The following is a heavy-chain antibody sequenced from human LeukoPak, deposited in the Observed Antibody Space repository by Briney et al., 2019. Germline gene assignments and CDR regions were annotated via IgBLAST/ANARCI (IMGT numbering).Heavy chain of an antibody. CDR2: INPNSGGT. D-gene: IGHD4-17*01. CDR3: ARSLSDYGDYTGSY. J-gene: IGHJ4*02. CDR1: GDTFTGYY. V-gene: IGHV1-2*02. Sequence: ASVKVSCTASGDTFTGYYMHWVRQAPGQGLEWMGWINPNSGGTNYAQKFQGRVTMTRDTSISTAYMELSRLRSDDTAVYYCARSLSDYGDYTGSYWGQGTLVTVSS.